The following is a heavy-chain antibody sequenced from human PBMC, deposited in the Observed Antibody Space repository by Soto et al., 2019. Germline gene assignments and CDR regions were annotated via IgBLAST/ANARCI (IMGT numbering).Heavy chain of an antibody. CDR1: AFTVSSDS. V-gene: IGHV3-53*01. CDR2: IYSGGS. D-gene: IGHD3-10*01. Sequence: GGSLRLSCAVSAFTVSSDSMNWVRQAPGKGLEWVSVIYSGGSMYADSVKGRFTISRDNSKSTLYLQMNSLRVEDTAIYYCASGGYWGQGTLVTVSS. J-gene: IGHJ4*02. CDR3: ASGGY.